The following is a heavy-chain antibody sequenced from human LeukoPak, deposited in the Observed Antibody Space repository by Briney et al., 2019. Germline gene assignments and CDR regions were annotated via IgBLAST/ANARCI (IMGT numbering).Heavy chain of an antibody. Sequence: ASVKVSSKASGYTFTSYYMHWVRQAPGQGLEWMGIINPSGGSTSYAQKFQGRVTMTRDTSTSTVYMELSSLRSEDTAVYYCARALPNSGSYLDAFDIWGQGTMVTVSS. CDR1: GYTFTSYY. V-gene: IGHV1-46*01. CDR2: INPSGGST. D-gene: IGHD1-26*01. CDR3: ARALPNSGSYLDAFDI. J-gene: IGHJ3*02.